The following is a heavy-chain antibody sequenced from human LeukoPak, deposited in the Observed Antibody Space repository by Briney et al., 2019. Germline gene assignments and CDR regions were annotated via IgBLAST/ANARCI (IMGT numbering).Heavy chain of an antibody. D-gene: IGHD6-19*01. CDR2: ISWNSGSI. Sequence: GGSLRLSCAASGFTFDDYAMHWVRQAPGKGLEWVSGISWNSGSIGYADSVKGRFTISRDNAKNSLYLQMDSLRAEDTALYYCARDGRSGWYSDYWGQGTLVTVSS. CDR1: GFTFDDYA. CDR3: ARDGRSGWYSDY. V-gene: IGHV3-9*01. J-gene: IGHJ4*02.